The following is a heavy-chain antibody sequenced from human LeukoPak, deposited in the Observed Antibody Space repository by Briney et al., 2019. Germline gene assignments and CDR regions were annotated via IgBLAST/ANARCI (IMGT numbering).Heavy chain of an antibody. Sequence: ASVKVSCKASGYTFTGYYMHWVRQAPGQGLEWMGWINPNSGNTGYAQKFQGRVTITRNTSISTAYMELSSLRSEDTAVYYCARGSGGYCSSTSCYSYYYMDVWGKGTTVTVSS. D-gene: IGHD2-2*01. CDR1: GYTFTGYY. J-gene: IGHJ6*03. CDR2: INPNSGNT. V-gene: IGHV1-8*03. CDR3: ARGSGGYCSSTSCYSYYYMDV.